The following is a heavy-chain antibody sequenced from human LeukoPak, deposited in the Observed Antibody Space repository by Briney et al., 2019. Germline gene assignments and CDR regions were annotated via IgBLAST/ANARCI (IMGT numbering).Heavy chain of an antibody. J-gene: IGHJ5*02. CDR2: IYHSGNT. D-gene: IGHD1-26*01. CDR1: GGSINSGGYS. V-gene: IGHV4-30-2*01. Sequence: SETLSLTCAVSGGSINSGGYSWSWIRQPPGKGLEWIGYIYHSGNTYYNPSLKSRVTISVDRSKNQFSLKLRSVTAAGTAVYYCARGFPTSRWFDPRGQGTLVTVSS. CDR3: ARGFPTSRWFDP.